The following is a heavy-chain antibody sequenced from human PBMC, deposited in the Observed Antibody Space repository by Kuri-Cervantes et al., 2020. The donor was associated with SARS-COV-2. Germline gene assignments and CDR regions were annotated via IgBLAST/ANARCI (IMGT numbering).Heavy chain of an antibody. CDR1: GGTFSSYA. V-gene: IGHV1-69*04. J-gene: IGHJ6*02. CDR2: IIPILGIA. Sequence: SVKVSCKASGGTFSSYAISWVRQAPGQGLEWMGRIIPILGIANYAQKFQGRVTITANKSTSTAYMELSSLRSEDTAVYYCAREYGSSWYARPDYYYGMDVWGQGTTVTVSS. D-gene: IGHD6-13*01. CDR3: AREYGSSWYARPDYYYGMDV.